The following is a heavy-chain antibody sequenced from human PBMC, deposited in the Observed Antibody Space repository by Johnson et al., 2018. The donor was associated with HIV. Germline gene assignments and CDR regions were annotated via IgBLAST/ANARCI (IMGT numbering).Heavy chain of an antibody. V-gene: IGHV3-13*01. Sequence: VQLVESGGGLVQPGGSLRLSCAASGFTFDDYAMHWVRQAPGKGLEWVSSIGTAGDTYYSGSVKGRFPISRDNSKSTLYLQMNSLRVDDTAVYYCGRESTGAGTAFDIWGQGTMVTVSS. CDR3: GRESTGAGTAFDI. CDR2: IGTAGDT. CDR1: GFTFDDYA. J-gene: IGHJ3*02. D-gene: IGHD2-8*02.